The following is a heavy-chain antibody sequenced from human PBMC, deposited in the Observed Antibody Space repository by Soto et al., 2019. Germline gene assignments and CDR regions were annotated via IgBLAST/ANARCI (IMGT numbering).Heavy chain of an antibody. CDR1: GGTFSSYA. D-gene: IGHD2-15*01. CDR3: ARDRRYCSGGSCPAQYYYYYGMDV. Sequence: SVKVSCKASGGTFSSYAISWVRQAPGQGLEWMGGIILIFGTANYAQKFQGRVTITADESTSTAYMELSSLRSEDTAVYYCARDRRYCSGGSCPAQYYYYYGMDVWGQGTTVTVSS. J-gene: IGHJ6*02. CDR2: IILIFGTA. V-gene: IGHV1-69*13.